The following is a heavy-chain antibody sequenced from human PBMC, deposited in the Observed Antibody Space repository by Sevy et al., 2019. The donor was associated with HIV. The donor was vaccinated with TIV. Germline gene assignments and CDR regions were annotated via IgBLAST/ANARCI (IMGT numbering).Heavy chain of an antibody. CDR2: IRYDGSNK. CDR1: GFTFSSYG. D-gene: IGHD6-6*01. V-gene: IGHV3-30*02. CDR3: ARYMYSSSNMDV. Sequence: GGSLRLSCAASGFTFSSYGMHWVRQAPGKGLEWVAFIRYDGSNKYYADSVKGRFTISRDNSKNTLYLQMNSLRAEDTAVYYCARYMYSSSNMDVWGKGTTVTVSS. J-gene: IGHJ6*04.